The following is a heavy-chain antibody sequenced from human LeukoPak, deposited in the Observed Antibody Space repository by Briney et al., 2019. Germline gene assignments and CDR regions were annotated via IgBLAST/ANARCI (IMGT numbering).Heavy chain of an antibody. Sequence: PGGSLRLSCAASGFTFSSYWMSWVRQAPGKGLEWVANIKQDGSEKYYVDSVKGRFTISRDNAKNSLYLQMNSLRAEDTAVYYCARDQGEQILTAKYYYYYYYMDVWGKGTTVTVSS. V-gene: IGHV3-7*01. CDR2: IKQDGSEK. J-gene: IGHJ6*03. CDR3: ARDQGEQILTAKYYYYYYYMDV. D-gene: IGHD3-9*01. CDR1: GFTFSSYW.